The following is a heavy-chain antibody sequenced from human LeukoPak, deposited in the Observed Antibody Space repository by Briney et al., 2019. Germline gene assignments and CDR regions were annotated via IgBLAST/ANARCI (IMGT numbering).Heavy chain of an antibody. CDR3: AGDYSSGYYMDY. J-gene: IGHJ4*02. V-gene: IGHV4-34*01. CDR2: TNHRGST. Sequence: PSETLSLTCAVYGGSLIGYYWSWIRQPPGKGLEWIGETNHRGSTNYNPSLKSRVTISVDTSKNQFSLKLSSVTAADTAVYYCAGDYSSGYYMDYWGQGTLVTVSS. CDR1: GGSLIGYY. D-gene: IGHD3-22*01.